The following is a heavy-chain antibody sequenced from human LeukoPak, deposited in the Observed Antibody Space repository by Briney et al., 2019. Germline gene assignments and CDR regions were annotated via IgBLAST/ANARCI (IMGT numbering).Heavy chain of an antibody. CDR2: ISSNGGST. D-gene: IGHD3-16*01. CDR3: AKDRLYHYDYVWGSSAYFDY. J-gene: IGHJ4*02. Sequence: GGSLRLSCAASGFIFSSYAMHWVRQAPGKGLEYVSAISSNGGSTYYANSVKGRFTISRDNSKNTLYLQMNSLRAEDTAVYYCAKDRLYHYDYVWGSSAYFDYWGQGTLVTVSS. V-gene: IGHV3-64*01. CDR1: GFIFSSYA.